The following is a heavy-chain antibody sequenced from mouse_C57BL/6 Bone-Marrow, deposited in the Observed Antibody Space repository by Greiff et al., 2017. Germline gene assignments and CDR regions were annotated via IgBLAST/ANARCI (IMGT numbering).Heavy chain of an antibody. CDR1: GYTFTSYW. CDR2: INPSSGYT. Sequence: QVQLQQSGAELAKPGASVKLSCKASGYTFTSYWMHWVKQRPGQGLEWIGYINPSSGYTKYNQKFKDKATLTADKSSSTAYMQLSSLTYEDSAVYYCARYGSYCYGSSRGDAMDYWGQGTSVTVSS. V-gene: IGHV1-7*01. CDR3: ARYGSYCYGSSRGDAMDY. J-gene: IGHJ4*01. D-gene: IGHD1-1*01.